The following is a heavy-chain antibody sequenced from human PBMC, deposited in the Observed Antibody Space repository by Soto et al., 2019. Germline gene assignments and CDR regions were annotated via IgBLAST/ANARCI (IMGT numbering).Heavy chain of an antibody. CDR2: ISGSGGST. J-gene: IGHJ4*02. Sequence: GGSLRLSCAASGFTFSSYAMSWVRQAPGKGLEWVSAISGSGGSTCYADSVKGRFTISRDNSKNTLYLQMNSLRAEDTAVYYCAKDPLKYYYGSGSTLGYFDYWGQGTLVTVSS. CDR3: AKDPLKYYYGSGSTLGYFDY. D-gene: IGHD3-10*01. CDR1: GFTFSSYA. V-gene: IGHV3-23*01.